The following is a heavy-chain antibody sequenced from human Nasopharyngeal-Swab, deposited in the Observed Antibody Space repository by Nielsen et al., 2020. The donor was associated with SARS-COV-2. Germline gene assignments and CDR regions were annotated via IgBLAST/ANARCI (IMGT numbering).Heavy chain of an antibody. CDR2: ISVNGAST. D-gene: IGHD3-9*01. Sequence: GEFLKISCAASGFTFSSYAMTWVRQAPGKGLEWVSSISVNGASTYYADSVKGRFTISRDNSKNTLYLQMNSLRAEDTAVYYCAKKLENILRYFDWLLDAFDIWGQGTMVTVSS. J-gene: IGHJ3*02. CDR3: AKKLENILRYFDWLLDAFDI. CDR1: GFTFSSYA. V-gene: IGHV3-23*01.